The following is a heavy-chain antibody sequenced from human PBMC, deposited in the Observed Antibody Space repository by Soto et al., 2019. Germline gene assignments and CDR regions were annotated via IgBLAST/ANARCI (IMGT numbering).Heavy chain of an antibody. Sequence: PSQTLSLTCVISGDSVSIYSGAWNWIRQSPSRGLEWLGRTYYRSKWYYDYAESVKSRIIISVDTSKNQFSLQLNSVTPEDAAVYYCANEPGYSLDYWGQGIQVTVSS. CDR2: TYYRSKWYY. J-gene: IGHJ4*02. D-gene: IGHD5-12*01. CDR3: ANEPGYSLDY. V-gene: IGHV6-1*01. CDR1: GDSVSIYSGA.